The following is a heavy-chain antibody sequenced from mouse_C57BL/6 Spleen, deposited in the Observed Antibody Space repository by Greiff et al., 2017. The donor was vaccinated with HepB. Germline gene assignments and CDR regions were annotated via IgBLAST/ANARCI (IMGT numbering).Heavy chain of an antibody. V-gene: IGHV5-16*01. D-gene: IGHD1-1*01. J-gene: IGHJ4*01. CDR1: GFTFSDYY. CDR3: AREGYGSISSYAMDY. CDR2: INYDGSST. Sequence: EVQRVESEGGLVQPGSSMKLSCTASGFTFSDYYMAWVRQVPEKGLEWVANINYDGSSTYYLDSLKSRFIISRDNAKNILYLQMSSLKSEDTAMYYCAREGYGSISSYAMDYWGQGTSVTVSS.